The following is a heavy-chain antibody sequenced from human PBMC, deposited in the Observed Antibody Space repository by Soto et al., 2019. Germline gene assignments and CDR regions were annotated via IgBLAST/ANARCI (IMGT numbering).Heavy chain of an antibody. D-gene: IGHD2-15*01. CDR3: ATLGYCSGGSCPNLIDY. V-gene: IGHV1-8*01. J-gene: IGHJ4*02. CDR1: GYTFTSYD. Sequence: QVQLVQSGAEVKKPGASVKVSCKASGYTFTSYDINWVRQATGQGLEWMGWMNPNSGNTGYAQKFQGRVTMTRNTSISTAYMELSSLRSEDTAVYYCATLGYCSGGSCPNLIDYWGQGTLVIVSS. CDR2: MNPNSGNT.